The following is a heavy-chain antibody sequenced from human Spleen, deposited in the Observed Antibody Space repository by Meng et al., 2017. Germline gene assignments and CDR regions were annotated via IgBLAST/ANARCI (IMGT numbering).Heavy chain of an antibody. CDR1: GGSVSNSTYY. CDR2: IYYSGST. V-gene: IGHV4-39*01. J-gene: IGHJ4*02. Sequence: QLQLQESGPGLVKPSETLSLTCTVSGGSVSNSTYYWGWIRQAPGKGLEWIGNIYYSGSTFYNPSLKSRVTISVDTSKNQFSLKLSSVTAADMAVYYCARGIRGYSYAYDYWGQGTLVTVSS. D-gene: IGHD5-18*01. CDR3: ARGIRGYSYAYDY.